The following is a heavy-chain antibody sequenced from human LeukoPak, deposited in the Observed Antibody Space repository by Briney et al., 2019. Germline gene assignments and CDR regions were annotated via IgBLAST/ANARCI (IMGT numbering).Heavy chain of an antibody. J-gene: IGHJ3*02. D-gene: IGHD1-26*01. CDR2: ISHSGST. V-gene: IGHV4-30-2*01. CDR1: GGSISSGDYY. CDR3: ARRTENTIVGATTIRTVNAFDI. Sequence: SETRSLTCTVSGGSISSGDYYWSWIRQPPGKGLEWIGHISHSGSTSYNPSLKSRVTMSVDRSKNQFSLRLTSVTAADTAVYYCARRTENTIVGATTIRTVNAFDIRGQGTMVTVSS.